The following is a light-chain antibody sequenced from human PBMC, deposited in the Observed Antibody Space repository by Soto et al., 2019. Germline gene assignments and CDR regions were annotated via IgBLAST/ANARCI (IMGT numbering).Light chain of an antibody. Sequence: AIQMTQSPSSLSASVGDRVTITCRASQGIGNDLGWYQQKSGKAPKLLIYAASNLQSGVPSRFSGSGSGTDFTLTIRGMQTEDVANYSCLQDNNYPLTFGGGTKVDIK. CDR1: QGIGND. V-gene: IGKV1-6*01. CDR2: AAS. CDR3: LQDNNYPLT. J-gene: IGKJ4*01.